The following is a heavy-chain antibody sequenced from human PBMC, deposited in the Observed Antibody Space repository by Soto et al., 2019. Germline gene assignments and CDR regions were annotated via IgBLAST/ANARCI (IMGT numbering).Heavy chain of an antibody. J-gene: IGHJ4*02. CDR2: IYYSGST. Sequence: QLRLQESGPGLVKPSETLSLTCTVSGGSISSSSYYWGWIRQPPGKGLEWIGSIYYSGSTYYNPSLKSRVTISVDTSKNQFSLKLMSVTAADTAVFYCARYCISTSCQDYWGQGTLVTVSS. D-gene: IGHD2-2*01. V-gene: IGHV4-39*01. CDR1: GGSISSSSYY. CDR3: ARYCISTSCQDY.